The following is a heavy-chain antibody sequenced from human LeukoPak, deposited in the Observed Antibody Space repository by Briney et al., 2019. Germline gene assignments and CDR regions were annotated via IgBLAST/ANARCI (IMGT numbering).Heavy chain of an antibody. D-gene: IGHD6-13*01. Sequence: GASVKVSCKASGYTFTGYYMHWVRQAPGQGLEWMGWINPNSGGTNYAQKFQGRVTMTRDTSISTAYMELSRLRSDDTAVYYCARDFRPRSSWFLFDPWGQGTLVTVSS. CDR2: INPNSGGT. J-gene: IGHJ5*02. V-gene: IGHV1-2*02. CDR3: ARDFRPRSSWFLFDP. CDR1: GYTFTGYY.